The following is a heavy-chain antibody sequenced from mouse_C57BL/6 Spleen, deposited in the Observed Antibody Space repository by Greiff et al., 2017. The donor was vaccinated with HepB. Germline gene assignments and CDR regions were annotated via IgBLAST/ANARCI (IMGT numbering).Heavy chain of an antibody. CDR2: IDPSDSYT. CDR1: GYTFTSYW. V-gene: IGHV1-50*01. J-gene: IGHJ2*01. Sequence: QVQLQQSGAELVKPGASVKLSCKASGYTFTSYWMQWVKQRPGQGLEWIGEIDPSDSYTNYNQKFKGKATLTVDTSSSTAYMQLSSLTSEDSAVYYCAFNYFDYWGQGTTLTVSS. CDR3: AFNYFDY.